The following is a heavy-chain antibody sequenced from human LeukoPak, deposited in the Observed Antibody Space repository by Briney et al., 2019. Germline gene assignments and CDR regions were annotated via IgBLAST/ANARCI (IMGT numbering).Heavy chain of an antibody. CDR2: IYYTGSS. CDR1: GGSVSDYY. CDR3: ARDTYYYDSSGYYYFDY. D-gene: IGHD3-22*01. Sequence: SETLSLTCTVSGGSVSDYYWSWIRQSPGKGLEWIGYIYYTGSSSYNPSLRSRVTISADTSKNQFSLKLSSVTAADTAVYYCARDTYYYDSSGYYYFDYWGQGTLVTVSS. J-gene: IGHJ4*02. V-gene: IGHV4-59*02.